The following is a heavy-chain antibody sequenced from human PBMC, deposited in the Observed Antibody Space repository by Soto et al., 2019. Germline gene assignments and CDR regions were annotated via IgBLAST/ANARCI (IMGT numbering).Heavy chain of an antibody. CDR2: ISYDGTNK. J-gene: IGHJ4*02. CDR1: GFSFSRYA. D-gene: IGHD5-12*01. Sequence: QVQLVDSGGGGGQPWRSLRLSCAASGFSFSRYAMHWVRQAPGKGLEWVAVISYDGTNKFYADSVKGRFTISRDVSKNTLFMQMDSVRTEDTAVYYCARDRMRDGYNHYDCWGQGTLVTVSS. V-gene: IGHV3-30-3*01. CDR3: ARDRMRDGYNHYDC.